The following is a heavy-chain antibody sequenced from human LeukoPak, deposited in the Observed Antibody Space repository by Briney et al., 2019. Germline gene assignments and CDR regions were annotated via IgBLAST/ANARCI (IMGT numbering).Heavy chain of an antibody. V-gene: IGHV3-48*01. J-gene: IGHJ4*02. CDR3: ARDVKRTYTAYDKKRTSIFDY. D-gene: IGHD5-12*01. CDR1: GFTFSDYS. CDR2: ISSRSSTI. Sequence: GGSLRLSCAASGFTFSDYSMNWVRQAPGKGLEWVSYISSRSSTIYYADSVKGRFTISRDNAKNSLYVQMNSLRAEDTAVYYCARDVKRTYTAYDKKRTSIFDYWGQGTLVTVSS.